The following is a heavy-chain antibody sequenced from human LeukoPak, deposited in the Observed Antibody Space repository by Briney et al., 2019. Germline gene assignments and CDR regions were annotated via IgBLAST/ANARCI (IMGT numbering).Heavy chain of an antibody. Sequence: SGGSLRLSCAASGFTFSSYAMHWVRQAPGKGLEWVAFIRYDGTNKYSADSVKGRFTISRDNSKNTLYLQMNSLRAEDTAVYYCAKDQWAVAGIHDAFDIWGQGTMVTVSS. CDR3: AKDQWAVAGIHDAFDI. J-gene: IGHJ3*02. CDR1: GFTFSSYA. D-gene: IGHD6-19*01. CDR2: IRYDGTNK. V-gene: IGHV3-30*02.